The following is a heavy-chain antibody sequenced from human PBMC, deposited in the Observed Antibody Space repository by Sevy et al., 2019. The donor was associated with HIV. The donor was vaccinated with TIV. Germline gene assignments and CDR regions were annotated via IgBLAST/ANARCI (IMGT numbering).Heavy chain of an antibody. CDR3: ARDWVDYGDSVYYYGMDV. J-gene: IGHJ6*02. Sequence: SETLSLTCTVSGGSISSGGYYWTWIRQHPGKGLEWIGYIYNSGSTYYNPSLTSRVAISEDTSKNQFSLKLSSVTAADTAVYYCARDWVDYGDSVYYYGMDVWGQGTTVTVSS. CDR1: GGSISSGGYY. D-gene: IGHD4-17*01. CDR2: IYNSGST. V-gene: IGHV4-31*03.